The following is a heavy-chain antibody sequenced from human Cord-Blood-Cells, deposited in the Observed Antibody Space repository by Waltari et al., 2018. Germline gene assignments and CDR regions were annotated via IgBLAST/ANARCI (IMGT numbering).Heavy chain of an antibody. CDR3: ARGRKGGSYYGYFDY. D-gene: IGHD1-26*01. Sequence: QLQLQESGPGLVKPSETMSLTCTVSGGSISSSSYYWGWIRQPPGKGLEWIGGVYYSGSTYYNPSLKSRGTISVDTSKNQFSLKLSSVTAADTAVYYCARGRKGGSYYGYFDYWGQGTLVTVSS. V-gene: IGHV4-39*01. J-gene: IGHJ4*02. CDR2: VYYSGST. CDR1: GGSISSSSYY.